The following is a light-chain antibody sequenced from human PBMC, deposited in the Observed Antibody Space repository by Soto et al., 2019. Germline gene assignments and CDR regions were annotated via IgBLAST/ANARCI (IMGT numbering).Light chain of an antibody. CDR2: SNR. CDR3: QSYDSSLSGYV. CDR1: GSNIGAGYD. V-gene: IGLV1-40*01. Sequence: QSVVTQPPSVSGAPGQRVTISCIGSGSNIGAGYDVHWYQHLPGTAPKLLIYSNRNRPSGVPDRFSGSKSGTSASLAITGLQAEDEADYYCQSYDSSLSGYVFGTGTKLTVL. J-gene: IGLJ1*01.